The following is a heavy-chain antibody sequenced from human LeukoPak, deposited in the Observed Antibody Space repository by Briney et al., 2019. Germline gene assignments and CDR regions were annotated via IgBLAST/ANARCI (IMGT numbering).Heavy chain of an antibody. J-gene: IGHJ4*02. D-gene: IGHD2-2*02. CDR1: GFSFSRYW. CDR3: ARDGPDYCSSTSCYRLYYFDY. V-gene: IGHV3-7*01. Sequence: GGSLRLSCVASGFSFSRYWMSWVRQAPGKGLEWVANIKEDGSEQYYADSLKGRFTISRDNAKNSLYLQMNSLRAEDTAVYYCARDGPDYCSSTSCYRLYYFDYWGQGTLVTVSS. CDR2: IKEDGSEQ.